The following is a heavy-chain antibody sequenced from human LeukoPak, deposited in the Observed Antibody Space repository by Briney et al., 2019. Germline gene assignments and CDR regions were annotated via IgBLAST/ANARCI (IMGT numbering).Heavy chain of an antibody. CDR1: GGSISSSSYY. CDR2: IYYSGST. V-gene: IGHV4-39*07. CDR3: ARKSMAAGFSYYYYMDV. Sequence: SEILSLTCNVSGGSISSSSYYWGWIRQPPGKGLEWIGTIYYSGSTYYNPSLKSRVTISVDTSKNQFSLKLSSVTAADTAVYYCARKSMAAGFSYYYYMDVWGKGTTVTVSS. J-gene: IGHJ6*03. D-gene: IGHD6-13*01.